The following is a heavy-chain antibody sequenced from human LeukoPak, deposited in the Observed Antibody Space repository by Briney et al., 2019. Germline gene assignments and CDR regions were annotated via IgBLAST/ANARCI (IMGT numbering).Heavy chain of an antibody. J-gene: IGHJ6*02. CDR3: ARGAGKYYFHGMDV. Sequence: GSLRLSCAASGFSFSDYYMSWIRQAPGKGLEWIGHIYYSGSTNFNPSLKSRVTLSLDTSKNQFSLKLISVTAADTAVYYCARGAGKYYFHGMDVWGQGTTVTVSS. CDR2: IYYSGST. V-gene: IGHV4-59*01. CDR1: GFSFSDYY.